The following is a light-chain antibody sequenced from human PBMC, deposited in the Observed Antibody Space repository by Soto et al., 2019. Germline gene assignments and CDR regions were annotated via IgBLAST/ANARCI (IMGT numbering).Light chain of an antibody. CDR3: QKYNSAPLVT. CDR2: AAS. Sequence: DIQMTQSPSSLSASVRDRVTITCRASQGISNYLAWYQQKPGKVPKLLIYAASTLQSGVPSRFSGSGSGTDFTLTISSLQPEDVATYYCQKYNSAPLVTFGPGTKVDIK. CDR1: QGISNY. V-gene: IGKV1-27*01. J-gene: IGKJ3*01.